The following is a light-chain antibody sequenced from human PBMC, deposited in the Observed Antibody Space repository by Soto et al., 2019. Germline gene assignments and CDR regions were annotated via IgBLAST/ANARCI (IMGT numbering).Light chain of an antibody. CDR3: SSYTTSATLL. V-gene: IGLV2-14*01. Sequence: QSALTQPASVSGSPGQSIAISCTGTSSDVGAYNYVSWYQRHPDKAPKLTIYEVTNRPSGVSNRFSGSKSGNTASLTISGLQAEDEADYYCSSYTTSATLLFGGGTKLTVL. CDR1: SSDVGAYNY. J-gene: IGLJ2*01. CDR2: EVT.